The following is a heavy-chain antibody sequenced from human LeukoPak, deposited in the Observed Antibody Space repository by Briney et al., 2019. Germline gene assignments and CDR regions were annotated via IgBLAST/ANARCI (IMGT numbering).Heavy chain of an antibody. CDR2: ISGSGDST. D-gene: IGHD3-10*01. J-gene: IGHJ5*02. CDR3: ASPYGSGSNNWLDP. Sequence: GGSLRLSCAASGFTFSSYGMSWLRQAPGKGREWVSAISGSGDSTFYADSVKGRFTISRDNSKNTLYPQMDSLRAEDTAVYYCASPYGSGSNNWLDPWGQGTVVTVSS. V-gene: IGHV3-23*01. CDR1: GFTFSSYG.